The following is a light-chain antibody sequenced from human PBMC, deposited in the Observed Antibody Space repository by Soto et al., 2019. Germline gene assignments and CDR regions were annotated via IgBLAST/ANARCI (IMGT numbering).Light chain of an antibody. CDR3: HQYENLPLT. J-gene: IGKJ4*01. V-gene: IGKV1-33*01. CDR1: QGVKKY. Sequence: DIQMTQSPSSLSASVGDRVTITCQASQGVKKYVNWYQQKPGKAPKLLVYDASTLEVGVPARFSGSGSGTHFTFTIASPQPEDFATYFCHQYENLPLTFGGGTKV. CDR2: DAS.